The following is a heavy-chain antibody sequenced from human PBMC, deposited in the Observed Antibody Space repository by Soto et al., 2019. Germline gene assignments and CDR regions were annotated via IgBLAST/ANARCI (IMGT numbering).Heavy chain of an antibody. CDR3: ARLVYDILTGYYTLDY. Sequence: SETLSLTCAVSGVSTSGFYWSWIRQPPGKGLEWIRYIYYSGSTNYNPSLKSRVTISVDTSKNQFSLKLSSVTAADTAVYYCARLVYDILTGYYTLDYWGQGTLVTVSS. V-gene: IGHV4-59*08. CDR1: GVSTSGFY. D-gene: IGHD3-9*01. J-gene: IGHJ4*02. CDR2: IYYSGST.